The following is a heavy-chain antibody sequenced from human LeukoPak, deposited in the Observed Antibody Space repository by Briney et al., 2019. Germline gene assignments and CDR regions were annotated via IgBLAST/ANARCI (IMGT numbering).Heavy chain of an antibody. Sequence: GGSLRLSCAASGFTFTDYSMNWVRQAPGEGLEWVSSISTVSTYKQHADSAKGRFTISRDNSKNLLYLQMSSLSAEDTAVYYCTRDGSGFYHYYYMDVWGKGTTVTV. V-gene: IGHV3-21*01. J-gene: IGHJ6*03. CDR1: GFTFTDYS. CDR3: TRDGSGFYHYYYMDV. D-gene: IGHD6-25*01. CDR2: ISTVSTYK.